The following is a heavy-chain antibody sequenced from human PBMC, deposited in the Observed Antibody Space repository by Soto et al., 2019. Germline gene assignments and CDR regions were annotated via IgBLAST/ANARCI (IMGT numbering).Heavy chain of an antibody. V-gene: IGHV4-39*01. CDR3: ARLRGLPEVIDY. D-gene: IGHD3-10*01. CDR2: IYYSGST. J-gene: IGHJ4*02. CDR1: GGSISSSSYY. Sequence: SETLSLTCTVSGGSISSSSYYWGWIRQPPGKGLEWIGSIYYSGSTYYNPSLKSRVTISVDTSKNQFSLKLSSVTAADTAVYYCARLRGLPEVIDYWGQGTLVTVSS.